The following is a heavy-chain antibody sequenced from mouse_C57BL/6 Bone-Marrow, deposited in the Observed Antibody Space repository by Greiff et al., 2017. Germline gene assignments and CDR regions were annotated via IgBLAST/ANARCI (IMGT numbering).Heavy chain of an antibody. CDR1: GYTFTSYW. J-gene: IGHJ1*03. CDR2: INPSNGGT. V-gene: IGHV1-53*01. Sequence: QVHVKQPGTELVKPGASVKLSCKASGYTFTSYWMHWVKQRPGQGLEWIGNINPSNGGTNYNEKFKSKATLTVDKSSSTAYMQLSSLTSEDSAVYYCQYGNYVHWYFDVWGTETTVTVSS. D-gene: IGHD2-1*01. CDR3: QYGNYVHWYFDV.